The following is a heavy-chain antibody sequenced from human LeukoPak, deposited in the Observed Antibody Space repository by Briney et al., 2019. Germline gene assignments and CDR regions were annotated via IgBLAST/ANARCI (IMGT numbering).Heavy chain of an antibody. D-gene: IGHD6-13*01. CDR3: ARRSSSSWALDY. CDR2: IYYSGST. CDR1: GGSISSYY. J-gene: IGHJ4*02. Sequence: SETLSLTFTVSGGSISSYYWSWIRQPPGKGLEWIGYIYYSGSTNYNPSLKSRVTISVDTSKNQFSLKLSSVTAADTAVYYCARRSSSSWALDYWGQGTLVTVSS. V-gene: IGHV4-59*01.